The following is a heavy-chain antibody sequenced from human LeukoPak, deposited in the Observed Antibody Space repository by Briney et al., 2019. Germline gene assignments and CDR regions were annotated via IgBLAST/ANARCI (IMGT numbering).Heavy chain of an antibody. Sequence: SETLSLTCTVSGGSVSSGTDYWSWIRQPPGKGLECIGYINYSGSTNYNPSLKSRVTISLDTSKNQFSLKLSSVTAADTAVYYCARQLTMVTFWYFHPWGRGTLVTVSS. D-gene: IGHD4/OR15-4a*01. CDR1: GGSVSSGTDY. CDR3: ARQLTMVTFWYFHP. CDR2: INYSGST. V-gene: IGHV4-61*01. J-gene: IGHJ2*01.